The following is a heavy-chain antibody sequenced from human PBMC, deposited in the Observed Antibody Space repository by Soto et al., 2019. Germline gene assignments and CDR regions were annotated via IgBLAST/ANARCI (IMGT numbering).Heavy chain of an antibody. CDR1: GYSFTIYW. CDR3: ARLGGSKXSVTAKEVDYYYYGMDV. D-gene: IGHD3-3*01. Sequence: GESLKISCKGSGYSFTIYWISWVRQMPGKGLEWMGRIDPSDSYTNYSPSFQGHVTISADKSISTAYLQWSSLKASDTAMYYCARLGGSKXSVTAKEVDYYYYGMDVWGQGTTVTVSS. J-gene: IGHJ6*02. V-gene: IGHV5-10-1*01. CDR2: IDPSDSYT.